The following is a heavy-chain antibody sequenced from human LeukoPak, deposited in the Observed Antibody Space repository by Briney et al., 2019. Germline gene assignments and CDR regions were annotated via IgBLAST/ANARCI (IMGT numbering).Heavy chain of an antibody. CDR1: GGSISSYY. D-gene: IGHD2-8*02. Sequence: PSETLSLTCTVSGGSISSYYWSWIRQPPGKGLEWIGYIYYSGSTNYNPSLKSRVTISVDTSKNQFSLKLSSVTAADTAVYYCGTGKEYFQHWGQGTLVTVSS. V-gene: IGHV4-59*08. CDR3: GTGKEYFQH. J-gene: IGHJ1*01. CDR2: IYYSGST.